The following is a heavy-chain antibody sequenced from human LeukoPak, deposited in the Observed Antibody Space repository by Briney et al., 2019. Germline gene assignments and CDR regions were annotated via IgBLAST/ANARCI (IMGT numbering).Heavy chain of an antibody. V-gene: IGHV3-48*02. D-gene: IGHD2-15*01. CDR3: ARASPNTRSFDY. J-gene: IGHJ4*02. CDR1: GFTFSSYS. Sequence: GGSLRLSCAASGFTFSSYSMNWVRQAPGKGLEWVSYISSGSSTIYYADSVKGRFTISRDNAKNSLYLQMNSLGDEDTAVYYCARASPNTRSFDYWGQGTLATVSS. CDR2: ISSGSSTI.